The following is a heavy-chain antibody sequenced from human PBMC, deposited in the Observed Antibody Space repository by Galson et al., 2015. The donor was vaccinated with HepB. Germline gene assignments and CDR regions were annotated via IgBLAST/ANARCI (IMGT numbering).Heavy chain of an antibody. V-gene: IGHV3-48*04. CDR1: GFTFTTHS. J-gene: IGHJ6*02. D-gene: IGHD3-3*02. CDR2: ISSSSSAI. Sequence: SLRLSCAASGFTFTTHSMNWVRQAPGKGLEWVSYISSSSSAIYYSDSVKGRFTIFRDNAKNSLYLQMNSLRTADTAVYYCARDLALSFRGYGMDVWGQGTTVTVSS. CDR3: ARDLALSFRGYGMDV.